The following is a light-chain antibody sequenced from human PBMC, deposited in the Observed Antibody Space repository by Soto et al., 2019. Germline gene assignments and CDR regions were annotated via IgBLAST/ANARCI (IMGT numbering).Light chain of an antibody. CDR3: CLYLGGTSV. V-gene: IGLV2-23*01. Sequence: QSALTQPASVSGSPGQSITISCSGVSGDVGNYNLVSWYQQYPGKAPALLIYEDDKRPSGVSNRFSGSKSDSTASLTISGLQAEDEADYYFCLYLGGTSVFGGGTQLTVL. CDR2: EDD. CDR1: SGDVGNYNL. J-gene: IGLJ7*01.